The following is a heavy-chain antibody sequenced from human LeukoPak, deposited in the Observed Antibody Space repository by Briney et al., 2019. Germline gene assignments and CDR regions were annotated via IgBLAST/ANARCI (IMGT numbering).Heavy chain of an antibody. CDR1: GGSFSSYY. CDR2: IYYSRST. V-gene: IGHV4-59*01. J-gene: IGHJ4*02. D-gene: IGHD3-10*01. CDR3: ARSYGSGSYLSY. Sequence: SETLSLTCTVSGGSFSSYYWSWIRQPPGQGLEWIGYIYYSRSTNYNPSLKSRVTISVDTSKNQFSLKLSSVTAADTAVYYCARSYGSGSYLSYWGQGTLVTVSS.